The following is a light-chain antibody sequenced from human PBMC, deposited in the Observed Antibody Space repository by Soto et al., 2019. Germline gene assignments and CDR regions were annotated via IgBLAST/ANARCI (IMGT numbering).Light chain of an antibody. CDR1: SSDVGGYNY. CDR3: SSYTSSSTRA. CDR2: EVS. V-gene: IGLV2-14*01. J-gene: IGLJ1*01. Sequence: QSALTQPASVSGSPGQSITISCTGTSSDVGGYNYVSWYLQHPGKAPKLMIYEVSNRPSGVSNRFSGSKSGNTASLTISGLQAEDEADYYCSSYTSSSTRAFGPGTKVTVL.